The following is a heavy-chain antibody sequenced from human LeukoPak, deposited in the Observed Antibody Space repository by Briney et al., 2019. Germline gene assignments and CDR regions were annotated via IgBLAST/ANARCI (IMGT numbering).Heavy chain of an antibody. Sequence: PGGSLRLSCAASGFTFSSYAMSWVRQAPGKGLEWVSAISGSGGSTYYADSVKGRFTISRDNSKNTLYLQMNSVRAEDTAVYYCAKGYCSSTSCYTWLSWFDPWGQGTLVTVSS. CDR1: GFTFSSYA. CDR3: AKGYCSSTSCYTWLSWFDP. V-gene: IGHV3-23*01. J-gene: IGHJ5*02. CDR2: ISGSGGST. D-gene: IGHD2-2*02.